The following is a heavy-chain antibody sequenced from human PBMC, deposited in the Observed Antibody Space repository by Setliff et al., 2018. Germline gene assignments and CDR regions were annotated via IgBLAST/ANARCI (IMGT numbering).Heavy chain of an antibody. Sequence: LRLSCAASGFTFSDHYMDWVRQAPGKGLEWVGRTRNKANSYTTEYAASVKGRFTISRDDSKNSLYLQMNSLKTEDTALYYCARTYCSGGRCFYGMDVWGQGTTVTVSS. CDR3: ARTYCSGGRCFYGMDV. D-gene: IGHD2-15*01. CDR2: TRNKANSYTT. CDR1: GFTFSDHY. J-gene: IGHJ6*02. V-gene: IGHV3-72*01.